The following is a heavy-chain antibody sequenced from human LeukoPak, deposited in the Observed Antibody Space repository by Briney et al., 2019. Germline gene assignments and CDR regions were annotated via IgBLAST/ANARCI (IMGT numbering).Heavy chain of an antibody. J-gene: IGHJ1*01. D-gene: IGHD3-22*01. CDR2: IYYSGST. CDR1: GGSISSYY. V-gene: IGHV4-59*01. CDR3: ARGAYYYDSSGYYPGNFQH. Sequence: PSETLSLTCTVSGGSISSYYWSWIRQPAGKGLEWIGYIYYSGSTNYNPSLKSRVTISVDTSKNQFSLKLSSVTAADTAVYYCARGAYYYDSSGYYPGNFQHWGQGTLVTVSS.